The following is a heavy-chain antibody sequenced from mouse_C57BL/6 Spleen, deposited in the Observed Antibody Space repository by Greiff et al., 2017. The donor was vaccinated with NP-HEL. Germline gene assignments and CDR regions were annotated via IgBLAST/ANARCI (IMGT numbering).Heavy chain of an antibody. V-gene: IGHV1-50*01. CDR3: ARSSTEDY. CDR2: IDPSDSYT. J-gene: IGHJ2*01. Sequence: QVHVKQPGAELVKPGASVKLSCKASGYTFTSYWMQWVKQRPGQGLEWIGEIDPSDSYTNYNQKFKGKATLTVDTSSSTAYMQLSSLTSEDSAVYYCARSSTEDYWGQGTTLTVSS. CDR1: GYTFTSYW. D-gene: IGHD3-1*01.